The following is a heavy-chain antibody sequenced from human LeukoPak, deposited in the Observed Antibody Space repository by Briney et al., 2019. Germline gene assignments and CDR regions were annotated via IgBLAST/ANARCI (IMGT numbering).Heavy chain of an antibody. CDR3: ARDRLEALYGSGSYGY. CDR1: GFTFSSYA. V-gene: IGHV3-30-3*01. CDR2: ISYDGSNK. Sequence: PGGSLRLSCAASGFTFSSYAMHWVRQAPGKGLEWVTLISYDGSNKYYADSVKGRFTISRDNSKNTLYLQMNSLRAEDTAVYYCARDRLEALYGSGSYGYWGQGTLVTVSS. J-gene: IGHJ4*02. D-gene: IGHD3-10*01.